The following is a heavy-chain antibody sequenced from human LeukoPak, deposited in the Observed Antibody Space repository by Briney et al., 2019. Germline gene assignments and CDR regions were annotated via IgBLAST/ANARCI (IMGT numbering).Heavy chain of an antibody. CDR2: IYTTGST. CDR1: GGSISSYY. D-gene: IGHD3-9*01. Sequence: SETLSLTCTVSGGSISSYYWTWIRQPAGKGLEWIGRIYTTGSTNYNPSLNSRVTMSVDTSKNQFSLKLSSVTAADTAVYYCARTIPYYDILTGYYTSNTNWFDPWGQGTLVTVSS. J-gene: IGHJ5*02. CDR3: ARTIPYYDILTGYYTSNTNWFDP. V-gene: IGHV4-4*07.